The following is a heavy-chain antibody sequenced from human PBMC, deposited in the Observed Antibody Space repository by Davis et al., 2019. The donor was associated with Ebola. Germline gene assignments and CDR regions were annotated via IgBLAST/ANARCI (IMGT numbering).Heavy chain of an antibody. CDR2: IYPADSDT. V-gene: IGHV5-51*01. D-gene: IGHD6-19*01. J-gene: IGHJ4*02. CDR1: GYNFNYYW. CDR3: ARHNAVGGAGTGGGENDY. Sequence: GESLKISCQGSGYNFNYYWIAWVRQMPGKGLEWLGLIYPADSDTRYSPTFQGQVTISVDKSINTAYLQWSSLKASDTAMYYCARHNAVGGAGTGGGENDYWGQGTLVTVSS.